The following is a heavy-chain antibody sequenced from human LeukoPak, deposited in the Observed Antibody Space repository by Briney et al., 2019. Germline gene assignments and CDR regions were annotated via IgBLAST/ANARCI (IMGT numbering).Heavy chain of an antibody. CDR3: AASAYDFWSGYYDDY. D-gene: IGHD3-3*01. V-gene: IGHV4-61*02. Sequence: PSETLSLTCTVSGGSISSGSYYWSWIRQPAGKGLEWIGRIYTSGSTNYNPSLKSRVTISVDTPKNQFSLKLSSVTAADTAVYYCAASAYDFWSGYYDDYWGQGTLVTVSS. CDR1: GGSISSGSYY. J-gene: IGHJ4*02. CDR2: IYTSGST.